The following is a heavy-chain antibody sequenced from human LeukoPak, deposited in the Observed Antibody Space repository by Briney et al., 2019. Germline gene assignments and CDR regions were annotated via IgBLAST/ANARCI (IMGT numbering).Heavy chain of an antibody. V-gene: IGHV1-2*04. CDR3: ARGGITGTTRGPTRLNDAFDI. Sequence: ASVKVSCKDSGYTFTVYYMHWVRQAPGQGLEWMGWINPNSGGTNYAQKFQGWVTMTRDTSISTAYMELSRLRSDDTAVYYCARGGITGTTRGPTRLNDAFDIWGQGTMVTVSS. J-gene: IGHJ3*02. CDR2: INPNSGGT. D-gene: IGHD1-20*01. CDR1: GYTFTVYY.